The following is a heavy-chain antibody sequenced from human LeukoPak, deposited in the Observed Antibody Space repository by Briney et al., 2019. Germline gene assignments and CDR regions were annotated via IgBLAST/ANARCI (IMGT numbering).Heavy chain of an antibody. CDR3: ARGRPHGNDY. V-gene: IGHV3-30*03. D-gene: IGHD4-23*01. CDR1: GFTFRRYD. J-gene: IGHJ4*02. Sequence: GGSLRLSCAASGFTFRRYDMHWVRQAPGKGLEWVTIISYDGSNEYYADSVKGRFSISRDNAKNTLYLQMNSLRVEDTAVYYCARGRPHGNDYWGQGTLVTVSS. CDR2: ISYDGSNE.